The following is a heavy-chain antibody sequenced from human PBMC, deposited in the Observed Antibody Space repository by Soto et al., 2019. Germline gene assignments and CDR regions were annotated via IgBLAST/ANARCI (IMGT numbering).Heavy chain of an antibody. CDR2: ISGSGGST. V-gene: IGHV3-23*01. J-gene: IGHJ6*02. Sequence: GGSLRLSCAASGFTFSSLAMSWVRQAPGKGLEWVSAISGSGGSTYYADSVKGRFTISRDNSKNTLYLQMNSLRAEDTAVYYCAKDRRDCSSTSCYLRVFDGMDVWGQGTTVTVSS. D-gene: IGHD2-2*01. CDR3: AKDRRDCSSTSCYLRVFDGMDV. CDR1: GFTFSSLA.